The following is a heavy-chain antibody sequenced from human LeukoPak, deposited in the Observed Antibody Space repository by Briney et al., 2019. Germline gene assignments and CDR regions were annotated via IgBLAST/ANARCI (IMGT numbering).Heavy chain of an antibody. V-gene: IGHV3-72*01. Sequence: GGSLRLSCAASGFTFSDHYIDWVRQAPGKGLEWVGRSRDKGNSYTTAYAASVRGRFTISRDDSKNSLYLQMNSLKIEDTAVYYCTRLARAPRDFDYWGQGTLVTVSS. CDR3: TRLARAPRDFDY. CDR2: SRDKGNSYTT. D-gene: IGHD3-10*01. CDR1: GFTFSDHY. J-gene: IGHJ4*01.